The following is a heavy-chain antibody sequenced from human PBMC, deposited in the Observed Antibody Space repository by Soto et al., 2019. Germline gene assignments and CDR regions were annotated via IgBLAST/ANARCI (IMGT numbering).Heavy chain of an antibody. CDR3: ARDSRGVAATPGRNNWFDP. Sequence: ASVKVSCKASGYTFTGYYMHWVRQAPGQGLEWMGWISAYNGNTNYAQKLQGRVTMTTDTSTSTAYMELRSLRSDDTAVYYCARDSRGVAATPGRNNWFDPWGQGTLVTVSS. CDR2: ISAYNGNT. CDR1: GYTFTGYY. D-gene: IGHD2-15*01. J-gene: IGHJ5*02. V-gene: IGHV1-18*04.